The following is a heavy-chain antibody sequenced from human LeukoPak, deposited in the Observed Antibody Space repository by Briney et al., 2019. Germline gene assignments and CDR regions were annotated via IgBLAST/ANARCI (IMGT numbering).Heavy chain of an antibody. J-gene: IGHJ4*02. D-gene: IGHD3-22*01. CDR3: ANFHLYDSRRGDY. Sequence: GGSLRLSCAASGFTFSSYGMHWVRQAPGKGLEWVAVISCDGSNKYYADSVKGRFTISRDNSKNTLYLQMNSLRAEDTAVYYCANFHLYDSRRGDYWGQGTLVTVSS. CDR2: ISCDGSNK. V-gene: IGHV3-30*18. CDR1: GFTFSSYG.